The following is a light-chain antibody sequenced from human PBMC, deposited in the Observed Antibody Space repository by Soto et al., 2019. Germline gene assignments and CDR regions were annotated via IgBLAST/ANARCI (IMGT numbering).Light chain of an antibody. CDR2: GNT. CDR1: SSNIGAGYD. CDR3: QSYDSSLRAWV. J-gene: IGLJ3*02. V-gene: IGLV1-40*01. Sequence: QSVLTQPPSVSGAPGQRVTISCTGSSSNIGAGYDVHWYLHLPGTAPKLLIYGNTNRPSGISDRFSASKSGSSASLAITGLQAEDEADYYCQSYDSSLRAWVFGGGTKVTVL.